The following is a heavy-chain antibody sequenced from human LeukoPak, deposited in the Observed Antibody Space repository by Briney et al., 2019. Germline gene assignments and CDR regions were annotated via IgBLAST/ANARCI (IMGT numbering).Heavy chain of an antibody. V-gene: IGHV3-30*18. Sequence: GGSLRLSCAASGFTFSSYGMHWVRQAPGKGLEWVAVISYDGSNKYYADSVKGRFTISRDNSKNTLYLQMNSLRAEDTAVYYCAKEIFPMPNRYYFDYWGQGTLVTVSS. D-gene: IGHD1-14*01. J-gene: IGHJ4*02. CDR2: ISYDGSNK. CDR3: AKEIFPMPNRYYFDY. CDR1: GFTFSSYG.